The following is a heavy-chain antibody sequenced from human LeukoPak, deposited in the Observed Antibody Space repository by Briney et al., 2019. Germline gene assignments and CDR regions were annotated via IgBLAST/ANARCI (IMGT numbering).Heavy chain of an antibody. CDR1: GGSISSGSYY. J-gene: IGHJ3*02. CDR3: ARDPIAVAGADAFDI. CDR2: IYYSGST. Sequence: SETLSLTCTVPGGSISSGSYYWSWIRQPPGKGLEWIGYIYYSGSTNYNPSLKSRVTISVDTSKSQFSLKLSSVTAADTAVYYCARDPIAVAGADAFDIWGQGTMVTVSS. V-gene: IGHV4-61*01. D-gene: IGHD6-19*01.